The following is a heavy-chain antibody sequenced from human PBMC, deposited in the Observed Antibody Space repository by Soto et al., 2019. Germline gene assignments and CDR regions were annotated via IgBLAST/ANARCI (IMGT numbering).Heavy chain of an antibody. CDR2: ISAYNGNT. D-gene: IGHD6-13*01. CDR1: GYTFTSYG. V-gene: IGHV1-18*01. J-gene: IGHJ6*02. CDR3: ARVVITALMYSSSWYKRTVYYYYGMDV. Sequence: ASVKVSCKASGYTFTSYGISWVRQAPGQGREWMGWISAYNGNTNYAQRLQGRVTMTTDTSTSTAYMEQRSLRTDDTAVYYCARVVITALMYSSSWYKRTVYYYYGMDVWGQGTTVTVSS.